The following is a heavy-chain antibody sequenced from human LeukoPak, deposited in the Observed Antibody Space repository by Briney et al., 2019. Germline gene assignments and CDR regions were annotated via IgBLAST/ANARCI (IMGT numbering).Heavy chain of an antibody. D-gene: IGHD3-10*01. Sequence: SETLSLTCTVSGGSISSSSYYWGWIRQPPGKGLEWIGSIYYSGSTYYNPSLKSRVTISVDTSKNLFSLKLSSVTAAHTAVYYCASAITMVRGVISVADYWGQGTLVTVSS. CDR3: ASAITMVRGVISVADY. V-gene: IGHV4-39*07. CDR2: IYYSGST. CDR1: GGSISSSSYY. J-gene: IGHJ4*02.